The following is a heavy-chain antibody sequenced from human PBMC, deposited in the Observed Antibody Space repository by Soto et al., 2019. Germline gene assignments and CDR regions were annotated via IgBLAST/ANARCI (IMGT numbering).Heavy chain of an antibody. J-gene: IGHJ5*02. CDR1: GYTFTSYG. CDR2: INAYNGNT. D-gene: IGHD2-2*02. CDR3: ARRKGYCSSTSCYIGNWFDP. Sequence: ASVKVSCKASGYTFTSYGISWVRQAPGQGLEWMGWINAYNGNTNYAQKLQGRVTMTTDTSTSTAYMELRSLRSDDTAVYYCARRKGYCSSTSCYIGNWFDPWGQGTLVTVSS. V-gene: IGHV1-18*01.